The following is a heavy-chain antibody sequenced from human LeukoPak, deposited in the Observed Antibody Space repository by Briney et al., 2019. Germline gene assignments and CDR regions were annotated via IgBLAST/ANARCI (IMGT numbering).Heavy chain of an antibody. CDR3: ARVFGYSYAQGPFDY. CDR1: GYTFTSYA. J-gene: IGHJ4*02. CDR2: INAGNGNT. Sequence: GASVKVSCKASGYTFTSYAMHWVRQAPGQRLEWMGWINAGNGNTKYSRKFQGRVTITRDTSASTAYMELSSLRSEDTAVYYCARVFGYSYAQGPFDYWGQGTLVTVSS. V-gene: IGHV1-3*01. D-gene: IGHD5-18*01.